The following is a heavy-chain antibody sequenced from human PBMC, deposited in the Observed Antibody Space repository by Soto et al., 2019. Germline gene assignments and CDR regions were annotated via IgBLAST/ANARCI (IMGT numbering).Heavy chain of an antibody. CDR1: GFTFSSYW. V-gene: IGHV3-74*01. D-gene: IGHD7-27*01. Sequence: PXESLRLSGAASGFTFSSYWMHWVRQAPGKGLVWVSRINSDGSSTSYADSVKGRFTISRDNAKNTLYRQMNSLRAEDTAVYYCAGAGVGDAFDIWGQGTMVTVSS. CDR3: AGAGVGDAFDI. J-gene: IGHJ3*02. CDR2: INSDGSST.